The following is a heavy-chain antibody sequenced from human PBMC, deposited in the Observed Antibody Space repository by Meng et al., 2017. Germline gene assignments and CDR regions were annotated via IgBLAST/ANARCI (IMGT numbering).Heavy chain of an antibody. J-gene: IGHJ4*02. V-gene: IGHV4-59*01. Sequence: ESLKISCTVSGGSISSYYWSWIQQPPGKGLEWIGYIYYSGSTNYNPSLKSRVTISVDTSKNQFSLKLSSVTAADTAVYYCARDRMTGYFDYWGQGTLVTVSS. CDR1: GGSISSYY. CDR2: IYYSGST. D-gene: IGHD1-14*01. CDR3: ARDRMTGYFDY.